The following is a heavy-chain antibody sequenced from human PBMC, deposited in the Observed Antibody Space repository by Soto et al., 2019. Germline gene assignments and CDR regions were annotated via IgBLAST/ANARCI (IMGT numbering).Heavy chain of an antibody. CDR2: ISSSSSYI. CDR3: AREARPHYDYIWGSYRPDAFDI. CDR1: GFTFSSYN. Sequence: EVQLVESGGGLVKPGGSLRLSCAASGFTFSSYNMNWVRQAPGKGLEWVSGISSSSSYIYYADSVKGRFTISRDNAKNSLYLQMNSLRAEDSAVYYCAREARPHYDYIWGSYRPDAFDIWGQGTVVTVSS. J-gene: IGHJ3*02. D-gene: IGHD3-16*01. V-gene: IGHV3-21*01.